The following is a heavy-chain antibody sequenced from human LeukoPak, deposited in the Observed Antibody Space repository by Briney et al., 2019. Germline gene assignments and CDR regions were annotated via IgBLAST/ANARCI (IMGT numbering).Heavy chain of an antibody. V-gene: IGHV4-34*01. CDR2: INHSGST. J-gene: IGHJ4*02. CDR1: GGSFSGYY. Sequence: SETLSLTCAVYGGSFSGYYWSWIRQPPGKGLEWIGEINHSGSTNYNPSLKSRVTMSVDTSKNQFSLKLSSVTAADTAVYYCARGRQLRFLDYWGQGTLVTVSS. D-gene: IGHD3-3*01. CDR3: ARGRQLRFLDY.